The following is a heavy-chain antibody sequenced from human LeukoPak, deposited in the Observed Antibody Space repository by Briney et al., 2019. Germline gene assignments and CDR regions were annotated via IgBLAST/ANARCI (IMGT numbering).Heavy chain of an antibody. D-gene: IGHD3-10*01. CDR3: ARVGITMVRGVKGFDY. J-gene: IGHJ4*02. V-gene: IGHV3-21*01. CDR1: GFTFSSYS. Sequence: GGSLRLSCAASGFTFSSYSMNWVRQAPEKGLEWVSSISSSSSYIYYADSVKGRFTISRDNAKNSLYLQMNSLRAEDTAVYYCARVGITMVRGVKGFDYWGQGTLVTVSS. CDR2: ISSSSSYI.